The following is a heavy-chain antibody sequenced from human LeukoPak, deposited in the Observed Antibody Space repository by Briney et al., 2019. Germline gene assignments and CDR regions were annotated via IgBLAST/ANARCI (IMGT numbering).Heavy chain of an antibody. CDR2: IYYSGST. CDR3: AISQDSSSCYNFQH. D-gene: IGHD6-13*01. Sequence: PSETLSLTCTVSGGSISSGGYYWSLIRQHPGKGLEWIGYIYYSGSTYYNPSLKSRVTISVDTSKNQFSLKLSSVTAADTAVYYCAISQDSSSCYNFQHWGRGTLVTVSS. J-gene: IGHJ1*01. V-gene: IGHV4-31*03. CDR1: GGSISSGGYY.